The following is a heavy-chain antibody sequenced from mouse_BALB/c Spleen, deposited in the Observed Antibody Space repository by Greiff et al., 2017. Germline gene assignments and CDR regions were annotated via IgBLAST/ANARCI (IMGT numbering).Heavy chain of an antibody. J-gene: IGHJ3*01. V-gene: IGHV2-6-7*01. CDR2: IWGDGST. Sequence: QVQLKQSGPGLVAPSQSLSITCTVSGFSLTGYGVNWVRQPPGKGLEWLGMIWGDGSTDYNSALKSRLSISKDNSKSQVFLKMNSLQTDDTARYYCARGEQLGFAWFAYWGQGTLVTVSA. CDR3: ARGEQLGFAWFAY. D-gene: IGHD3-1*01. CDR1: GFSLTGYG.